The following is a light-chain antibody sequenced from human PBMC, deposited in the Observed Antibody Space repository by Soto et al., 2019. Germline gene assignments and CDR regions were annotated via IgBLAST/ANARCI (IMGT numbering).Light chain of an antibody. CDR3: QQLSRYPLT. Sequence: AIRRTQSPSSLSASTGDRVTITCRASQGISSYLAWYQQKPGKAPDLLIYSASTLQSGVPSRFSGSGSETEFSLTIRALQPEDFATYYCQQLSRYPLTFGGGTKVDI. CDR1: QGISSY. J-gene: IGKJ4*01. CDR2: SAS. V-gene: IGKV1-8*01.